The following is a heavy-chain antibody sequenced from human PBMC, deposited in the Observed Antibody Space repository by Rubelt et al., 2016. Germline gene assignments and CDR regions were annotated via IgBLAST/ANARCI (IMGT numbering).Heavy chain of an antibody. CDR1: GGTFSSYA. CDR2: IIPILGIA. J-gene: IGHJ4*02. CDR3: ARAKITMIVVVTFDY. Sequence: GGTFSSYAISWVRQAPGQGLEWMGRIIPILGIANYAQKFQGRVTITADKSTSTAYMELSSLRSEDTAVYYCARAKITMIVVVTFDYWGQGTLVTVSS. V-gene: IGHV1-69*04. D-gene: IGHD3-22*01.